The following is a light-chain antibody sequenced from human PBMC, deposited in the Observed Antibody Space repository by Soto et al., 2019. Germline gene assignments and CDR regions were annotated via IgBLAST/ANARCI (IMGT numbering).Light chain of an antibody. Sequence: EIVMPQSPATLSVSPGGRATLSCRASQSISDTLAWYQQKPGQAPRLLIHGASTRATGFPARFSGSGSGTDFTLTISSLQSEDFAVYYCQQYNNWPWTFGQGTKVEIK. V-gene: IGKV3-15*01. CDR3: QQYNNWPWT. CDR1: QSISDT. J-gene: IGKJ1*01. CDR2: GAS.